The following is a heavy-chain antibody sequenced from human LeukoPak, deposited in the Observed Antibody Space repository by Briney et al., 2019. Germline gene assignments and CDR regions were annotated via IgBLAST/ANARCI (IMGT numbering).Heavy chain of an antibody. CDR1: GYSISSGYY. CDR2: IYHSGST. Sequence: PSETLSLTCAVSGYSISSGYYWGWIRQPPGKGLEWIGSIYHSGSTYYNPSLKSRVTISVDTSKNQFSLKLSSGTAADTAVYYCARYGGRDWFDPWGQGTLVTVSS. CDR3: ARYGGRDWFDP. J-gene: IGHJ5*02. V-gene: IGHV4-38-2*01. D-gene: IGHD4-17*01.